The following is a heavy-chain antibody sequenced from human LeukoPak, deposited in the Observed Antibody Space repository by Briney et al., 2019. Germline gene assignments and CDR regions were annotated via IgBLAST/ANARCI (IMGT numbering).Heavy chain of an antibody. CDR2: INHSGST. D-gene: IGHD2-8*01. V-gene: IGHV4-34*01. Sequence: PSETLSLTCAVYGGSFSGYYWSWIRQPPGKGLEWIGEINHSGSTNHTPSLKSRVTISVDTSKNQFSLKLSSVTAADTAVYYCARMRIIVLMVYAINNWFDPWGQGTLVTVSS. CDR3: ARMRIIVLMVYAINNWFDP. J-gene: IGHJ5*02. CDR1: GGSFSGYY.